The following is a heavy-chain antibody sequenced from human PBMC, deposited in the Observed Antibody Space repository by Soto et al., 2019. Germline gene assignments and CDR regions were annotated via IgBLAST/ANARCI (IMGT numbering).Heavy chain of an antibody. V-gene: IGHV3-48*01. CDR1: GFTFSTYN. CDR3: ARYYDSSCPDL. J-gene: IGHJ2*01. CDR2: ITTTSAPI. D-gene: IGHD3-22*01. Sequence: EFQLVESGGGLVQPGGSLRLSCAASGFTFSTYNMVWVRQAPGKGLEWLSYITTTSAPIYYADSVKGRFTISRENPKNSLYLQMNSLRAEDTAVYYGARYYDSSCPDLWGRGTRVTVSS.